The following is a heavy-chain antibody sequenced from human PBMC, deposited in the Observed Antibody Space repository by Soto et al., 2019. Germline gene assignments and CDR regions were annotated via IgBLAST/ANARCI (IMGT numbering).Heavy chain of an antibody. Sequence: GASVKVSCKASGYTFTNHGITWVLQAPGQGLEWMGWISAYNGNTNYTQKLQGRLTMTTDTSTSTAYMELRSLRSDDTAVYYCARDLGGYNSIAAYWGQGALVTVSS. CDR1: GYTFTNHG. CDR3: ARDLGGYNSIAAY. CDR2: ISAYNGNT. V-gene: IGHV1-18*01. J-gene: IGHJ4*02. D-gene: IGHD5-12*01.